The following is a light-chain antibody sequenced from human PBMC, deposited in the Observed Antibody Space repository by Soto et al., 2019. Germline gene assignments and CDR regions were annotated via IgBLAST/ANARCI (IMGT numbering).Light chain of an antibody. CDR3: QQYTNWPLMYT. Sequence: EIVMTQSPGTLSVSPGERATLSCRASQSVKNNLAWYQQKPGQAPRLLIYGASTRATGIPARFSGSGSGTEFTLTISSLQSEDFAVYYCQQYTNWPLMYTFGQGTKLEIK. CDR1: QSVKNN. J-gene: IGKJ2*01. CDR2: GAS. V-gene: IGKV3-15*01.